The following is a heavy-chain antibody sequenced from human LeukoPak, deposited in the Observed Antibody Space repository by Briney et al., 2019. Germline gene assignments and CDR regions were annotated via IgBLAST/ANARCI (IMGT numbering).Heavy chain of an antibody. D-gene: IGHD3-3*01. CDR1: GFTFSSYE. J-gene: IGHJ6*03. V-gene: IGHV3-48*03. CDR3: ARGQGDFWSGYYYYYYMDV. Sequence: GGSLRLSCAASGFTFSSYEMNWVRQAPGKGLEWVSYISSSSGTIYNADSVTGRFTISRDNAKNSLYLQMNSLRAEDTALYYCARGQGDFWSGYYYYYYMDVWGKGTTVTVS. CDR2: ISSSSGTI.